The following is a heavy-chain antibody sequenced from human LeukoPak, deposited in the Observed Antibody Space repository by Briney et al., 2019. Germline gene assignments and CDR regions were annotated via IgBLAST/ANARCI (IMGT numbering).Heavy chain of an antibody. CDR1: GGSFSGYY. Sequence: PSETLSLTCAVYGGSFSGYYWSWIRQPPGKGLEWIGEINHSGSTNYNPSLKSRVTISVDTSKNQFSLKLSSVTAADTAVYYCARDRWGSSWYYYYYGMDVWGQGTTVTVSS. D-gene: IGHD6-13*01. CDR3: ARDRWGSSWYYYYYGMDV. J-gene: IGHJ6*02. CDR2: INHSGST. V-gene: IGHV4-34*01.